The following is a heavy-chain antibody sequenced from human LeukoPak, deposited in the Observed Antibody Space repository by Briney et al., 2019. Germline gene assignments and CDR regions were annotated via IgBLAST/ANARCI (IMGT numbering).Heavy chain of an antibody. J-gene: IGHJ3*02. CDR1: GYTFTSYG. Sequence: GASVNVSCKASGYTFTSYGISWVRQAPGQGLEWMGWISAYNGNTNYAQKLQGRVTMTTDTSTSTAYMELRSLRSDDTAVYYCARGRGQRLDGYNFDGAFDIWGQGTMVTVSS. CDR3: ARGRGQRLDGYNFDGAFDI. V-gene: IGHV1-18*01. D-gene: IGHD5-24*01. CDR2: ISAYNGNT.